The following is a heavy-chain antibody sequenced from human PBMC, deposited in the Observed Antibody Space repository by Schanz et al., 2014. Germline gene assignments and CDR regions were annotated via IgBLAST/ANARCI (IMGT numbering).Heavy chain of an antibody. J-gene: IGHJ5*02. Sequence: QVQLVQSGAEVKKPGASVKVSCKASGYIFTSYDINWVRQTTGQGLEWMGRMNPNSGNTAYAQKFQGRVTMTRNTSITTAYMELSSLRSEDAAVYYCARGAWWFDPWGQGTLVTVSP. V-gene: IGHV1-8*01. CDR1: GYIFTSYD. CDR3: ARGAWWFDP. CDR2: MNPNSGNT.